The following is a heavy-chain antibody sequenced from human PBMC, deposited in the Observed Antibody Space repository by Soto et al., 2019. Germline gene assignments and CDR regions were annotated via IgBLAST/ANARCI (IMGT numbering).Heavy chain of an antibody. CDR2: IYYSGST. D-gene: IGHD3-3*01. CDR3: ARLGVGQTRGVFDY. V-gene: IGHV4-59*08. Sequence: SETLSLTCTVSGGSISSYYWSWIRQPPGKGLEWIGYIYYSGSTNYNPSLKSRVTISVDTSKNQFSLKLSSVTAADTAVYYCARLGVGQTRGVFDYWGQGTLVTVSS. J-gene: IGHJ4*02. CDR1: GGSISSYY.